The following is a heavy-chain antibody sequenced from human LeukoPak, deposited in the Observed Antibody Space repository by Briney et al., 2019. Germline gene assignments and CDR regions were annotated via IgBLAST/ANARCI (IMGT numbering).Heavy chain of an antibody. D-gene: IGHD6-19*01. CDR1: GYSFTSYW. CDR2: IYPGDSDT. J-gene: IGHJ6*03. V-gene: IGHV5-51*01. Sequence: GESLKISCRGSGYSFTSYWIGWVRQMPGKGLEWMGIIYPGDSDTRYSPSFQGQVTIPADKSISTAYLQSNSLKASDNPMHYCARLRGAVPMGYMDVWGKGTTVTISS. CDR3: ARLRGAVPMGYMDV.